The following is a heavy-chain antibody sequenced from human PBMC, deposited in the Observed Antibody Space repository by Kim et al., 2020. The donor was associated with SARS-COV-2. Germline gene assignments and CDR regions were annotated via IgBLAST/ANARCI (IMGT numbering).Heavy chain of an antibody. CDR2: ISYDGSNK. CDR1: GFTFSSYA. J-gene: IGHJ4*02. V-gene: IGHV3-30-3*01. CDR3: ARDGRIGVGATTRPSGGFDY. Sequence: GGSLRLSCAASGFTFSSYAMHWARQAPGKGLEWVAVISYDGSNKYYADSVKGRFTISRDNSKNTLYLQMNSLRAEDTAVYYCARDGRIGVGATTRPSGGFDYWGQGTLVTVSS. D-gene: IGHD1-26*01.